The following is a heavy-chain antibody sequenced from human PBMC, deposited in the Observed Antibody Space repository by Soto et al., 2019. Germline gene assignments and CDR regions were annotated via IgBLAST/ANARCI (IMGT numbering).Heavy chain of an antibody. CDR3: AKDKVPGYCSGGSCYSEAFDI. D-gene: IGHD2-15*01. Sequence: EVQLLESGGGLVQPGGSLRLSCAASGFTFSSCAMSWVRQAPGKGLEWVSAISGSGGSTYYADSVKGRFTISRDNSKNTLYLQMNSLRAEDTAVYYCAKDKVPGYCSGGSCYSEAFDIWGQGTMVIVSS. CDR1: GFTFSSCA. V-gene: IGHV3-23*01. J-gene: IGHJ3*02. CDR2: ISGSGGST.